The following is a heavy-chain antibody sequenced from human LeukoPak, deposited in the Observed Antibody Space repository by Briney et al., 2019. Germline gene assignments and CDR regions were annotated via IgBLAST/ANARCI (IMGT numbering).Heavy chain of an antibody. D-gene: IGHD2-15*01. V-gene: IGHV3-23*01. CDR1: GFTFSSYA. CDR3: AKGGYCSGGSCLGVSYYYGMDV. J-gene: IGHJ6*02. CDR2: ISGSGGST. Sequence: GGSLRLSCAASGFTFSSYAMSWVRQAPGKGLEWVSAISGSGGSTYYADSVKGRFTISRDNSKNTMYLQMNSLRAEDTAVYYCAKGGYCSGGSCLGVSYYYGMDVWGQGTTVTVSS.